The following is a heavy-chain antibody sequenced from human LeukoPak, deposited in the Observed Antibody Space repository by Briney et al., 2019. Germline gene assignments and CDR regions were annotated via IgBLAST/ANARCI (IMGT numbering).Heavy chain of an antibody. V-gene: IGHV4-4*07. D-gene: IGHD3-16*01. CDR2: IHSSGDT. Sequence: SETLSLTCTVSGGSISSHYWSWIRQPAGKGLEWSGRIHSSGDTHYNPSLSSRITVSVDSSKNQFSLSLTSVTAADTAVYYCARLSPGGGGGTYFDYWGQGTLVTVSS. J-gene: IGHJ4*02. CDR1: GGSISSHY. CDR3: ARLSPGGGGGTYFDY.